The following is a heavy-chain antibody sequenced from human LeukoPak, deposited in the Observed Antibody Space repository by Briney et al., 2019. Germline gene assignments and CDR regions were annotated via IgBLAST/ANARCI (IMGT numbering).Heavy chain of an antibody. CDR2: IHPNSGGT. J-gene: IGHJ4*02. V-gene: IGHV1-2*02. CDR3: ARHDQYSYGVDY. CDR1: GYTFTSYG. D-gene: IGHD5-18*01. Sequence: ASVKVSCKASGYTFTSYGISWVRQAPGQGLEWMGLIHPNSGGTIYPQAFQGRVTMTRDTSINTAYMELSGLRSDDTAVYYCARHDQYSYGVDYWGQGTLVTVSS.